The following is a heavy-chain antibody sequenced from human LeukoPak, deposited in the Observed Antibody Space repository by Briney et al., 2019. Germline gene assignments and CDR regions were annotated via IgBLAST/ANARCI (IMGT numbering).Heavy chain of an antibody. V-gene: IGHV1-3*03. D-gene: IGHD6-19*01. J-gene: IGHJ4*02. CDR1: GYTFTSYA. CDR3: ARVVKYSSGPLTDLLPYYFDS. Sequence: ASVKVSCKASGYTFTSYAMHWVRQAPGKRLEWMGWINAGNGNTKYSQEFQGRVTISRDTSASTAYMELSSLRSEDMAVYYCARVVKYSSGPLTDLLPYYFDSWGQGTLVTVSS. CDR2: INAGNGNT.